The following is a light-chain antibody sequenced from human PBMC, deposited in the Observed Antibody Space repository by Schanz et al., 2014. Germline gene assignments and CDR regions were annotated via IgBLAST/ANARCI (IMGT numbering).Light chain of an antibody. J-gene: IGKJ4*01. CDR2: DAS. Sequence: EIVLTQSPATLSLPPGERATLSCRASQSVSTSLAWYQQRPGQAPWLLIYDASNRATGIPARFSGSGSGTDFTLTISSLEPEDSAVYYCQQRTNWPLTFGGGTKVEIK. CDR3: QQRTNWPLT. CDR1: QSVSTS. V-gene: IGKV3-11*01.